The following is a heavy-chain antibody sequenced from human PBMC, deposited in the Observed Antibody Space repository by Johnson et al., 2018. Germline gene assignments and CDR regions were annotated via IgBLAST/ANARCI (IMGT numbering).Heavy chain of an antibody. V-gene: IGHV3-30-3*01. Sequence: QVQLVQSGGGVVQPGRSLRLSCAASGFTFNFYAMHWVRQAPGRGLEWVAIISYAATSKYYADSVKGRFTISRDNSKNTLYPQMNSLRPENTAVYYCAKDRSGGVDVPSEYFQHWGQGTLVTVSS. CDR1: GFTFNFYA. D-gene: IGHD4-23*01. J-gene: IGHJ1*01. CDR2: ISYAATSK. CDR3: AKDRSGGVDVPSEYFQH.